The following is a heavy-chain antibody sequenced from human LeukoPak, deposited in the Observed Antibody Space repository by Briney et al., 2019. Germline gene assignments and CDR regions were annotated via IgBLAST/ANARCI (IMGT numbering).Heavy chain of an antibody. CDR3: SSGARFGELLSPLDY. V-gene: IGHV3-30*04. D-gene: IGHD3-10*01. CDR1: GFTFSSYA. Sequence: GRSLRLSCAASGFTFSSYAMHWVRQAPGKGLEWVAVISYDGSNKYYADSVKGRFTISRDNSKNTLYLQMNSLRAEDTAVYYCSSGARFGELLSPLDYWGQGTLVTVSS. CDR2: ISYDGSNK. J-gene: IGHJ4*02.